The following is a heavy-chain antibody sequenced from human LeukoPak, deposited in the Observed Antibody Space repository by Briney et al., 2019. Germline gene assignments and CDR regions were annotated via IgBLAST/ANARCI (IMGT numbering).Heavy chain of an antibody. CDR1: GFTFSSYA. J-gene: IGHJ3*02. D-gene: IGHD3-3*01. CDR2: ISYDGSNK. CDR3: ASLILYYDFWSGSHDAFDI. V-gene: IGHV3-30-3*01. Sequence: GGSLRLSCAASGFTFSSYAMHWVRQAPGKGLEWVAVISYDGSNKYYADSVKGRFTISRDNSKNTLYLQMNSLRAEDTAVYYCASLILYYDFWSGSHDAFDIWGQGTMVTVSS.